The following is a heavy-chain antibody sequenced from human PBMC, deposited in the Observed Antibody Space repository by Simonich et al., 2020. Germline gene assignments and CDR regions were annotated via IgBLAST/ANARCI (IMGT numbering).Heavy chain of an antibody. CDR1: GYSISSGYY. J-gene: IGHJ4*02. Sequence: QVQLQESGPGLVKPSETLSLTCAVSGYSISSGYYWGWSRQPPGKGLEWIGSIYHSGSTYNNPSLKSRVTISVDTSKNQFSLKLSSVTAADTAVYYCARAHSRYCSGGSCYFDYWGQGTLVTVSS. D-gene: IGHD2-15*01. CDR2: IYHSGST. V-gene: IGHV4-38-2*01. CDR3: ARAHSRYCSGGSCYFDY.